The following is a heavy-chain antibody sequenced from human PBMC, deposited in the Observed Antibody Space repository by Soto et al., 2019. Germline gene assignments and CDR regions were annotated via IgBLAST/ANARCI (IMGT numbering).Heavy chain of an antibody. CDR1: GYIFTTYW. CDR2: IYPGDSDT. V-gene: IGHV5-51*01. J-gene: IGHJ5*02. CDR3: ARQKEQQLPIAWFDP. Sequence: GESLKISCKGSGYIFTTYWIGWVRQMPGKGLEWMGIIYPGDSDTRYSPSFQGQVIISADKSISTAYLQWSSLKASDTARYYCARQKEQQLPIAWFDPWGPVTLVTVSS. D-gene: IGHD1-1*01.